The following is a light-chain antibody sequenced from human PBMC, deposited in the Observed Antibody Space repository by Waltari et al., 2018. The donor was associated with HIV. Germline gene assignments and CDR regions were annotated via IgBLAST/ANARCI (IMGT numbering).Light chain of an antibody. Sequence: ETVMTQYPATLSVSPGEGVTLSCRASQSLTTQLAWYQQKPGQPPRLLIYDISMRATGIPVRFSGSGSGTDFTLAITSLQSEDFAVYYCQQYGSWPLTFGGGTKVEIK. CDR1: QSLTTQ. J-gene: IGKJ4*01. CDR3: QQYGSWPLT. CDR2: DIS. V-gene: IGKV3-15*01.